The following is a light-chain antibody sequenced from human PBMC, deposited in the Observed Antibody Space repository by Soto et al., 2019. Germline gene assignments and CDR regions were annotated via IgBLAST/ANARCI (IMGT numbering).Light chain of an antibody. CDR3: QQYNSYSRT. CDR1: QSISSW. V-gene: IGKV1-5*01. CDR2: DAS. Sequence: DIQMTQSPSTLSASVGDRVTITCRASQSISSWLAWYQQKPGKAPKLLIYDASSLESGVPSRFSGSGSGTKFTLTISSLQPDDFATYYCQQYNSYSRTFGQGTKLEIK. J-gene: IGKJ2*02.